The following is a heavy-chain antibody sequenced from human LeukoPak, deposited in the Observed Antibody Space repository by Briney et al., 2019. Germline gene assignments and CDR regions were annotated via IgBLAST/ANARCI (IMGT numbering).Heavy chain of an antibody. CDR2: INHSGST. CDR1: GGSISSSNW. CDR3: ARSPLAPGGWNYYYYGMDV. V-gene: IGHV4-4*02. D-gene: IGHD2-15*01. Sequence: SGTLSLTCAVSGGSISSSNWWSWVRQPPGKGLEWIGEINHSGSTNYNPSLKSRVTISVDTSKNQFSLKLSSVTAADTAVYYCARSPLAPGGWNYYYYGMDVWGQGTTVTVSS. J-gene: IGHJ6*02.